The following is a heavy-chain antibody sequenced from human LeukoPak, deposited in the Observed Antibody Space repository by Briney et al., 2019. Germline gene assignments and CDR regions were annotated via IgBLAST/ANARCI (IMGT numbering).Heavy chain of an antibody. D-gene: IGHD2-2*01. Sequence: GGSLSLSCAASGFTFSSYAMQWVRQAPGKGLEYVAAISRNGGSPHHANFVKGRFTISRDNSKNPLYLQMGSMRAEDMAVYYCARDIVVVQDATPYYGMDVWGQGTTVTVSS. CDR2: ISRNGGSP. CDR1: GFTFSSYA. V-gene: IGHV3-64*01. CDR3: ARDIVVVQDATPYYGMDV. J-gene: IGHJ6*02.